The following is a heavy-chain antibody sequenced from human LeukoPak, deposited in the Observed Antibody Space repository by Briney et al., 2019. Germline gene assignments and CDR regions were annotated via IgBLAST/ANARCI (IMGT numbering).Heavy chain of an antibody. D-gene: IGHD5-24*01. J-gene: IGHJ4*02. CDR3: ATVEMATMSGSYYFDY. Sequence: ASVKVSCKASGGTFSTFAISWVRQAPGQGLEWMGGIIPISGTANYAQKFQGRVTITADKSTSTAYMELSSLRSEDTAVYYCATVEMATMSGSYYFDYWGQGTLVTVSS. CDR1: GGTFSTFA. CDR2: IIPISGTA. V-gene: IGHV1-69*06.